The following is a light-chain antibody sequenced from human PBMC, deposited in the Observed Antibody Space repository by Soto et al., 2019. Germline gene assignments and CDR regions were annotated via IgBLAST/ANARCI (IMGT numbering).Light chain of an antibody. Sequence: DIQMTQSPSTLSASVGDRVTITCRASQTISSWLAWYQQKPGKAPKLLIYKASTLKSGVPSSFSGSGSGTEFTLTISSLQPDDFATYDCQHYNSYSEAFGQGTKVDIK. V-gene: IGKV1-5*03. CDR1: QTISSW. J-gene: IGKJ1*01. CDR2: KAS. CDR3: QHYNSYSEA.